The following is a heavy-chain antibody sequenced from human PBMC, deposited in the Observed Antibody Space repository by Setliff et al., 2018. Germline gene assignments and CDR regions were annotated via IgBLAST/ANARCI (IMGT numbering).Heavy chain of an antibody. V-gene: IGHV4-39*07. CDR2: IYYSGST. CDR1: GGSISSSSYY. Sequence: PSETLSLTCTVSGGSISSSSYYWGWIRQPPGKGLEWIGSIYYSGSTYYNPSLKSRVTISVDTSKNQFSLKLSSVTAADTAVYYCARDRITIFGVVIPFDYWGQGTLVT. J-gene: IGHJ4*02. CDR3: ARDRITIFGVVIPFDY. D-gene: IGHD3-3*01.